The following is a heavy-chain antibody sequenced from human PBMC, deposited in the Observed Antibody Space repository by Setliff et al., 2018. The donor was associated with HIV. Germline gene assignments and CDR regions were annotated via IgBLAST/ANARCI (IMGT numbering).Heavy chain of an antibody. D-gene: IGHD6-13*01. CDR1: GGSINSGSYY. Sequence: SETLSLTCTVSGGSINSGSYYWSWIRQPAGKGLEWIGRIYTSGSTNYNPSLKSRVTISVDTSKNQFSLKLSSVTAADTAVYYCARDRESSSWYYYYYYGMDVWGQGTTVTVSS. CDR3: ARDRESSSWYYYYYYGMDV. V-gene: IGHV4-61*02. CDR2: IYTSGST. J-gene: IGHJ6*02.